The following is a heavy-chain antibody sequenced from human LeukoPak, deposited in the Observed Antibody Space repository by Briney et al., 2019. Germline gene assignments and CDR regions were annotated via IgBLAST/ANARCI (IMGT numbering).Heavy chain of an antibody. CDR2: ISGSGGST. Sequence: QTGGSLRLSCAASGFTFSSYAMSWVRQAPGKGLEWVSAISGSGGSTYYADSVKGRFTISRDNSKNTLYLQMNNLRAEDTAVYYCAKGPIVGATYFDYWGQGTLVTVSS. J-gene: IGHJ4*02. CDR3: AKGPIVGATYFDY. V-gene: IGHV3-23*01. CDR1: GFTFSSYA. D-gene: IGHD1-26*01.